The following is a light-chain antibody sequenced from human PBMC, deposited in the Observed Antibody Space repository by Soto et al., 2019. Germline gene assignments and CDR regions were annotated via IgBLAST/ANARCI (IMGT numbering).Light chain of an antibody. CDR2: AAS. Sequence: EIVLTQSPGTLSLSPGERATLFCRASQSVSSSHLAWYQQKPGQAPRLLIYAASSRAAGIPDNFSGSGSGTDFTLTISRLEPEDFAVYYCQQSGTSSGWTFGQGTKVEIK. CDR3: QQSGTSSGWT. V-gene: IGKV3-20*01. CDR1: QSVSSSH. J-gene: IGKJ1*01.